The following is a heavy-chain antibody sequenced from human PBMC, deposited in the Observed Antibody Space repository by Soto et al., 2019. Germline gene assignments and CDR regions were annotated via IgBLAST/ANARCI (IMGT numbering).Heavy chain of an antibody. CDR3: ARRPRFGAFDI. CDR2: IYYSGST. CDR1: GGSISSSSYY. D-gene: IGHD3-10*01. Sequence: SETLSLTCTVSGGSISSSSYYWGWIRQPPGKGLEWIGSIYYSGSTYYNPSLKSRVTISVDTSKNQSSLKLSSVTAADTAVYYCARRPRFGAFDIWGQGTMVTVSS. J-gene: IGHJ3*02. V-gene: IGHV4-39*01.